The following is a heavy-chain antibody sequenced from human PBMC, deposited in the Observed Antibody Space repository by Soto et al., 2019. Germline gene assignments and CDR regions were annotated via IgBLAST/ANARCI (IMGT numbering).Heavy chain of an antibody. J-gene: IGHJ3*01. CDR1: GFTFDYYW. CDR2: IYSDGTST. Sequence: EVQLVESGGGLVQPGESLRLSCAASGFTFDYYWMHWVRQAPGKGLVWVSRIYSDGTSTTYADSVKGRFTISRDNAKNPVSRQITWLRAEDRAVYYCARGARGAFDPWGQGTVVTVSS. D-gene: IGHD1-26*01. CDR3: ARGARGAFDP. V-gene: IGHV3-74*01.